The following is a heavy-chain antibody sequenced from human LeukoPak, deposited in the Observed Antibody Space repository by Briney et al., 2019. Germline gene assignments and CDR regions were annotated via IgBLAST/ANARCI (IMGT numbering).Heavy chain of an antibody. D-gene: IGHD3-22*01. CDR1: GFTFGDYA. V-gene: IGHV3-7*01. J-gene: IGHJ1*01. CDR3: ARDRNGYYYDSSGYYYAEYFQH. CDR2: IKQDGSEK. Sequence: GGSLRLSCTASGFTFGDYARSWVRQAPGKGLEWVANIKQDGSEKYYVGSVKGRFTISRDNAKNSLYLQMNSLRAEDTAVYYCARDRNGYYYDSSGYYYAEYFQHWGQGTLVTVSS.